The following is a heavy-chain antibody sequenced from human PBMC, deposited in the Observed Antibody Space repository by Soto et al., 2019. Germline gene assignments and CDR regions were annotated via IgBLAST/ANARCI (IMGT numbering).Heavy chain of an antibody. CDR3: ARVYCTSSSRCATHLDF. V-gene: IGHV1-3*04. Sequence: QVQLVQSGAEVRNPGASVKVSCKASGYTFAAFTIHWVRQAPGQRLEWMGWINSDSGNAKYSQNFQGRVTFTRDTSANTAYLELSSLRSEDTAVFYCARVYCTSSSRCATHLDFWGQGTLVTVSS. D-gene: IGHD2-8*01. J-gene: IGHJ4*02. CDR1: GYTFAAFT. CDR2: INSDSGNA.